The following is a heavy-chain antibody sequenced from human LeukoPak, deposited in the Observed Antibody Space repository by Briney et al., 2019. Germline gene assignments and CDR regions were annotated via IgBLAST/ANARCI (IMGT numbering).Heavy chain of an antibody. V-gene: IGHV4-39*01. J-gene: IGHJ4*02. CDR2: IYYSGRT. CDR1: GGSISSSSYY. D-gene: IGHD2-15*01. Sequence: SETLSLTCTVSGGSISSSSYYWGWIRQPPGKGLEWIGSIYYSGRTYYNPSLKSRVTISVDTSKNQFSLKLSSVTAADTAVYYCARHDIYSYPFDYWGQGTLVTVSS. CDR3: ARHDIYSYPFDY.